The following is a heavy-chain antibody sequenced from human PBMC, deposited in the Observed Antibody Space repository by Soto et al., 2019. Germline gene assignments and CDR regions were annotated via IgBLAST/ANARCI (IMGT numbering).Heavy chain of an antibody. CDR1: GFTLSAVY. D-gene: IGHD6-19*01. V-gene: IGHV3-11*05. J-gene: IGHJ4*02. CDR3: ARDRGAVTGQYFDY. Sequence: QVHLEESGGGLVKPGGSLRLTCAASGFTLSAVYMSWIRQAPNKGLEYISYISSSGTSANYADSVKGRFTISRDNAKNSLYLQMNSLRAEDTAVYYCARDRGAVTGQYFDYWGQGALVTVSS. CDR2: ISSSGTSA.